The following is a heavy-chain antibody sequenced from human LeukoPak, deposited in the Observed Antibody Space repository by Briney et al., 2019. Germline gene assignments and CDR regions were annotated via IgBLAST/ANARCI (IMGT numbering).Heavy chain of an antibody. Sequence: ASVKVSYKVSGYTLTELSMHWVRQAPGKGLEWMGGFDPEDGETIYAQKFQGRVTMTEDTSTDTAYMELSSLRSEDTAVYYCATDGYCSGGSCYEGGNYYYYGMDVWGQGTTVTVSS. V-gene: IGHV1-24*01. CDR1: GYTLTELS. J-gene: IGHJ6*02. CDR2: FDPEDGET. D-gene: IGHD2-15*01. CDR3: ATDGYCSGGSCYEGGNYYYYGMDV.